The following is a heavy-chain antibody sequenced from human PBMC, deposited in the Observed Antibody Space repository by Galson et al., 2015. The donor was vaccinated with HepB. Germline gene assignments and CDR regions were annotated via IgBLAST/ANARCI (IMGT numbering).Heavy chain of an antibody. D-gene: IGHD3-3*01. V-gene: IGHV3-30-3*01. CDR3: ARVGNYDFWSGLDY. J-gene: IGHJ4*02. CDR2: ISYDGSNK. Sequence: SLRLSCAASGFTFSSYAMHWVRQAPGKGLEWVAVISYDGSNKYYADSVKGRFTISRDNSKNTLYLQMNSLRAEDTAVYYCARVGNYDFWSGLDYWGQGTLVTASS. CDR1: GFTFSSYA.